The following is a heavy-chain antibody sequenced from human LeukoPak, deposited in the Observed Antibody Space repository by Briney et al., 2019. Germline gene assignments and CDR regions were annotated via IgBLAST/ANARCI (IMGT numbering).Heavy chain of an antibody. Sequence: PGGSLRLSCAASGFTFSSYAMHWVRRAPGKALEWVATISSGGGNRYYSDSVKGRFTISRDNSKNTLYLQMNSLRPEDTAVFHCARGRAVTGSTVIDYWGQGTLVTVSS. CDR2: ISSGGGNR. J-gene: IGHJ4*02. V-gene: IGHV3-30-3*01. D-gene: IGHD6-19*01. CDR3: ARGRAVTGSTVIDY. CDR1: GFTFSSYA.